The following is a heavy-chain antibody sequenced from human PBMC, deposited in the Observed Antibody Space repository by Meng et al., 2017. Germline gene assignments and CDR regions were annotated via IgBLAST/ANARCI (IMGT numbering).Heavy chain of an antibody. CDR2: ISYDGSNK. CDR1: GFTVSSYA. D-gene: IGHD3-3*01. V-gene: IGHV3-30*01. Sequence: QGCLVESGGGVVQPGGSLRLSCAASGFTVSSYAMHWVRQAPGKGLEWVAVISYDGSNKYYADSVKGRFTISRDNSKNTLYLQMNSLRAEDTAVYYCASPLLRFLEWLSMGYWGQGTLVTVSS. CDR3: ASPLLRFLEWLSMGY. J-gene: IGHJ4*02.